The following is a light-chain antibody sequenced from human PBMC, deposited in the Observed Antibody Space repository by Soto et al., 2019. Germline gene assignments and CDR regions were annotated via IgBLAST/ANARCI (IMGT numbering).Light chain of an antibody. CDR2: DDN. Sequence: SYELTQPPSVSVAPGQTARIPCGGNNIGTNSVHWYQQKPGQAPVLVVFDDNDRPSGIPERFSGSNSGNTATLIISRVEAGDEADYYCQVCQVWDSINDHWVFGGGTKLTVL. CDR1: NIGTNS. V-gene: IGLV3-21*02. CDR3: QVCQVWDSINDHWV. J-gene: IGLJ3*02.